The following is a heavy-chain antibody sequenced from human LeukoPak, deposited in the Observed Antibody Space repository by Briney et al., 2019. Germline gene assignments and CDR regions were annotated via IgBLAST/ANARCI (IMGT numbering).Heavy chain of an antibody. CDR2: INPNSGGT. J-gene: IGHJ6*03. V-gene: IGHV1-2*02. Sequence: GASVNVSCKASGYTFTGYYMHWVRQAPGQGLEWMGWINPNSGGTNYAQKFQGRVTMTRDTSISTAYMELSRLRSDDAAVYYCAREGLDTAMVQTYYYYYYMDVWGKGTTVTVSS. CDR1: GYTFTGYY. CDR3: AREGLDTAMVQTYYYYYYMDV. D-gene: IGHD5-18*01.